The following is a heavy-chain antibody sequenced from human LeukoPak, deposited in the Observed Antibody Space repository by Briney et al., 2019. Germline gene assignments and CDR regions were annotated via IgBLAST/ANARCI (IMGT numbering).Heavy chain of an antibody. V-gene: IGHV3-21*01. J-gene: IGHJ5*02. D-gene: IGHD6-13*01. CDR2: ISSSSSYI. CDR3: ARSSFARWFDP. CDR1: GFTFSSYS. Sequence: GGSLRLSCAASGFTFSSYSMNWVRQAPGKGLEWVSSISSSSSYIYYADSVKGRFTISRDNAKNSLYLQLNSLRAEDTAVYYCARSSFARWFDPWGQGTLVTVSS.